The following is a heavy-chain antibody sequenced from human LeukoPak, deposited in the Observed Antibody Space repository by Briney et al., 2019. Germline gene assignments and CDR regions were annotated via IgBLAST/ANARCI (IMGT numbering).Heavy chain of an antibody. Sequence: SETLSLTCTVSGGSISSGSYYWGWIRQPPGKGLEWIGSIYYSGSTYYNPSLKSRVTISVDTSKNQFSLKLSSVTAADTAVYYCARHYKSSHYYMDVWGKGTTVTVSS. D-gene: IGHD1-1*01. CDR1: GGSISSGSYY. J-gene: IGHJ6*03. CDR2: IYYSGST. V-gene: IGHV4-39*01. CDR3: ARHYKSSHYYMDV.